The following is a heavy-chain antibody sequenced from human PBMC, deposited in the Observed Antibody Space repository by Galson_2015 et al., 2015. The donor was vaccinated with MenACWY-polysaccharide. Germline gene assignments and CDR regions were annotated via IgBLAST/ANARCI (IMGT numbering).Heavy chain of an antibody. CDR3: ARLPGGYSSGGQIDS. V-gene: IGHV7-4-1*02. CDR1: GYTFTSYA. J-gene: IGHJ4*02. D-gene: IGHD5-18*01. Sequence: SVKVSCTASGYTFTSYAMNWVRQAPGQGLEWMGWINTNTGNQTYAQGFTGRVVISWDTSDSTAYLQISSLKAEDTAVYYCARLPGGYSSGGQIDSWGQGSPVTVSS. CDR2: INTNTGNQ.